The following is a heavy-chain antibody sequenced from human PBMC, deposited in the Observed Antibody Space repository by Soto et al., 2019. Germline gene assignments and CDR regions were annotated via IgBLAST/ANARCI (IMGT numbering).Heavy chain of an antibody. J-gene: IGHJ4*02. D-gene: IGHD3-10*01. CDR3: ARGPYYYGSGSYYPSLSFDY. V-gene: IGHV4-59*01. CDR1: GGSISSYY. CDR2: IYYSGST. Sequence: SETLSLTCTVSGGSISSYYWSWIRQPPGKGLEWIGYIYYSGSTNYNPSLKSRVTISVDTSKNKFSLKLSSVTAADTAVYYCARGPYYYGSGSYYPSLSFDYWGQGTLVTVSS.